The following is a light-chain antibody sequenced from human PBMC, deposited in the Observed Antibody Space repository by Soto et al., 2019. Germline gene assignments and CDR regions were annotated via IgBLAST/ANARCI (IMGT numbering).Light chain of an antibody. CDR2: EGN. CDR1: SGSIASHY. J-gene: IGLJ2*01. Sequence: NFMLTQPHSVSESPWKTVTISCTRSSGSIASHYVQWYQQRPGSAPTTVIYEGNQRPSGVPDRFSGSIDSSSNSASLTISGLKTADEADYYCQSYDSNNQGVFGGGTKLTVL. V-gene: IGLV6-57*04. CDR3: QSYDSNNQGV.